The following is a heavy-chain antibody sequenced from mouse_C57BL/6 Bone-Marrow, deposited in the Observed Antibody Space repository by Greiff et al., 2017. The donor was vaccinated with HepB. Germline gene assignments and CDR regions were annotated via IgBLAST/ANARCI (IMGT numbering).Heavy chain of an antibody. J-gene: IGHJ1*03. CDR3: ARLGRGWYFDV. D-gene: IGHD4-1*01. CDR1: GYSITSGYY. CDR2: ISYDGSN. V-gene: IGHV3-6*01. Sequence: EVKLEESGPGLVKPSQSLSLTCSVTGYSITSGYYWNWIRQFPGNKLEWMGYISYDGSNNYNPSLKNRISITRDTSKNQFFLKLNSVTTEDTATYYCARLGRGWYFDVWGTGTTVTVSS.